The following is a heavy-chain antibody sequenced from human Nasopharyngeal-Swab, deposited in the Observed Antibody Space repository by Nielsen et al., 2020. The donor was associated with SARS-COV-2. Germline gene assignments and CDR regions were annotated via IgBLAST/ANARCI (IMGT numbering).Heavy chain of an antibody. Sequence: WIRQPPGKGLEWIGSIYYSGSTHYNPSLKSRVTISVDTSKNQFSLKLSSVTAADTAVYYCARDHGQAAGSWDYWGQGTLVTASS. CDR2: IYYSGST. J-gene: IGHJ4*02. V-gene: IGHV4-39*07. CDR3: ARDHGQAAGSWDY. D-gene: IGHD6-13*01.